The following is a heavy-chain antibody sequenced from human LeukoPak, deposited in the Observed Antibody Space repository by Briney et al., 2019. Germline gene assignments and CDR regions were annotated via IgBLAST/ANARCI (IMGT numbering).Heavy chain of an antibody. CDR3: ARESIAARRGFGY. CDR1: GFTFSSCA. D-gene: IGHD6-6*01. Sequence: PGGSLRLSCAASGFTFSSCAMHWVRQAPGKGLEWVAVISYDGSNKYYADSVKGRFTISRDNSKNTLYLQMNSLRAEDTAVYYCARESIAARRGFGYWGQGTLVTVSS. CDR2: ISYDGSNK. V-gene: IGHV3-30-3*01. J-gene: IGHJ4*02.